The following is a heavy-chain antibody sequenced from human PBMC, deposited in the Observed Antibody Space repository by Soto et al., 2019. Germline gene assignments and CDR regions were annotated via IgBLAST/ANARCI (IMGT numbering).Heavy chain of an antibody. V-gene: IGHV4-39*01. CDR2: IYYSGST. J-gene: IGHJ4*02. CDR3: ARLAAGYYDSSGYRDY. D-gene: IGHD3-22*01. CDR1: GGSISSSSYY. Sequence: SETLSLTCTVSGGSISSSSYYWGWIRQPPGKGLEWIGSIYYSGSTYYNPSLKSRVTISVDTSKNQFSLKLSSVTAADTAVYYCARLAAGYYDSSGYRDYWGQGTLVTVSS.